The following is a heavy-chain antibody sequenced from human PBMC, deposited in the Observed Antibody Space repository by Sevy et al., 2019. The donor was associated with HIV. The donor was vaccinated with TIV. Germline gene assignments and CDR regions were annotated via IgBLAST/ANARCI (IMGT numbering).Heavy chain of an antibody. J-gene: IGHJ4*02. V-gene: IGHV3-33*01. CDR2: ICCVGGNI. D-gene: IGHD3-3*01. Sequence: GGSLRLSCTASGFTFSNHGMHWVRQAPGKGPEWVAIICCVGGNIYYADSAKGRFTISRDNSRNKLYLQMYDLRPEDTAVYYCLRESSHDWWSGYWGYLDYWGQGTLVTVSS. CDR1: GFTFSNHG. CDR3: LRESSHDWWSGYWGYLDY.